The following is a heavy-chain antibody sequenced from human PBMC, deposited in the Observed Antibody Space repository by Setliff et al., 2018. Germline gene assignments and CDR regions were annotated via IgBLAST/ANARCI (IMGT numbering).Heavy chain of an antibody. CDR3: ARVRWDRESFDI. CDR2: IYYSGTT. V-gene: IGHV4-31*03. D-gene: IGHD1-26*01. J-gene: IGHJ3*02. CDR1: GGSFSSGGYY. Sequence: SETLSLTCTVSGGSFSSGGYYWNWIRQHPGKGLEWIGYIYYSGTTYSSPTLKSRVTISVDTSKSQFSLNLTSVTAADTAIYYCARVRWDRESFDIWGQGTMVTVSS.